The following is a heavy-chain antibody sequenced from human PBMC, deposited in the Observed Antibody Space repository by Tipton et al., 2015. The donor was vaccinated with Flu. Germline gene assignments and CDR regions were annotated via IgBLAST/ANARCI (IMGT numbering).Heavy chain of an antibody. J-gene: IGHJ4*02. Sequence: TLSLTCAVSGYSISSGYYWGWIRQPPGKGLEWIGSIYRSGGTYYNPSLKSRVTISVDTSKTQFSLKLSSVTAADTAVYYCARLTYYYGSETSDYWGQGTLVTVSP. V-gene: IGHV4-38-2*01. CDR3: ARLTYYYGSETSDY. CDR2: IYRSGGT. CDR1: GYSISSGYY. D-gene: IGHD3-10*01.